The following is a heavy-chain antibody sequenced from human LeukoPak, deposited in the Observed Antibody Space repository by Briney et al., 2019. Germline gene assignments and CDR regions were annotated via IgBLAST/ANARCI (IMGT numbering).Heavy chain of an antibody. CDR3: ANPSEDSSGWESFDY. CDR1: GGSISSYY. D-gene: IGHD6-19*01. J-gene: IGHJ4*02. Sequence: PSETLSLTCTVSGGSISSYYWSWFRQPPGKGLEWIGYIYYSGSTNYNPSLKSRVTISVDTSKNQFSLKLSSVSAADTAVYYCANPSEDSSGWESFDYWGQGTLVTVHS. V-gene: IGHV4-59*01. CDR2: IYYSGST.